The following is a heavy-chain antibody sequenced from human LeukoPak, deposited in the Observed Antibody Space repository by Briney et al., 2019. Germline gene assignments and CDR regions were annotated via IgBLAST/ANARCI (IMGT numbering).Heavy chain of an antibody. CDR3: ARDLGGGWFDP. CDR2: IYHSGRT. J-gene: IGHJ5*02. Sequence: SETLSLTCTVSGYPISSGYYWGWIRPPPGKGLEWIGIIYHSGRTDYNPSLKSRVTISEDTSKNQFSLKLSSVTAADTAVYYCARDLGGGWFDPWGQGTLVTVSS. D-gene: IGHD4-23*01. V-gene: IGHV4-38-2*02. CDR1: GYPISSGYY.